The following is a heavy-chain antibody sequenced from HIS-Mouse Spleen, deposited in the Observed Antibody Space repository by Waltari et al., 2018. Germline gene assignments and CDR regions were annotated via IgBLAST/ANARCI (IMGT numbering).Heavy chain of an antibody. CDR3: ARTGALDAFDI. CDR1: GYTFTGYY. CDR2: SNPNSGGR. D-gene: IGHD7-27*01. J-gene: IGHJ3*02. Sequence: QVQLVQSGAEVKKPGASVKVSCKASGYTFTGYYMHWVRQAPGQGLEGMGWSNPNSGGRNYAQKFQGRVTMTRDTSISTAYMELSRLRSDDTAVYYCARTGALDAFDIWGQGTMVTVSS. V-gene: IGHV1-2*02.